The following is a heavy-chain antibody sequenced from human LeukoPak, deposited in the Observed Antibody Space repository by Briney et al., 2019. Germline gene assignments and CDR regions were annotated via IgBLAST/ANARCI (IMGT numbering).Heavy chain of an antibody. V-gene: IGHV3-15*07. J-gene: IGHJ4*02. CDR2: IKSKTDGGTT. Sequence: GGFLRLSCAASGFAFSNAWMNWVRQAPGKGLEWVGRIKSKTDGGTTDYAAPVKGRFTISRDDSKNTLYLQMNSLKTEDTAVYYCTTRFYVWGSYRSYYFDYWGQGTLVTVSS. CDR1: GFAFSNAW. D-gene: IGHD3-16*02. CDR3: TTRFYVWGSYRSYYFDY.